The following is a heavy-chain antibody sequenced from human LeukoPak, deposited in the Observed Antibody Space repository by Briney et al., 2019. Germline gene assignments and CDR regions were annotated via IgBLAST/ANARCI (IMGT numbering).Heavy chain of an antibody. D-gene: IGHD2-2*01. CDR3: ARLPCGSTSCYGGFDY. V-gene: IGHV4-39*01. Sequence: SGPGLVKPSETLSLTCTVSGGSISSSSYYWGWIRQPPGKGLEWIGSIYYSGSTYYNPSLKGRVTISVDTSKNQFSLKLSSVTAADTAVYYCARLPCGSTSCYGGFDYWGQGTLVTVSS. CDR1: GGSISSSSYY. J-gene: IGHJ4*02. CDR2: IYYSGST.